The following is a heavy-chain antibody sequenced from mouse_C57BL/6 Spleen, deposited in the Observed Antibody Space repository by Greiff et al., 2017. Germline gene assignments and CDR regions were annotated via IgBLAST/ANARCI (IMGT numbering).Heavy chain of an antibody. D-gene: IGHD4-1*01. CDR2: IYPGDGDT. CDR3: ATSNWDVVDD. V-gene: IGHV1-82*01. J-gene: IGHJ2*01. Sequence: VQLQQSGPELVKPGASVKISCKASGYAFSSSWMNWVKQRPGKGLEWIGRIYPGDGDTNYNGKFKGKATLTADKSSSTAYMQLSSLTSEDSAVYFCATSNWDVVDDWGQGTTLTGSS. CDR1: GYAFSSSW.